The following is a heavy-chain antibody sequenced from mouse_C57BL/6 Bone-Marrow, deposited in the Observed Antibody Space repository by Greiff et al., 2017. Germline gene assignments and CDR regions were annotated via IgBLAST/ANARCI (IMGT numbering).Heavy chain of an antibody. Sequence: EVQLVESGGGLVKPGGSLKLSCAASGFTFSSYAMSWVRQTPEKRLEWVATISDGGSYTYYPDNVKGRFTLSRDNAKNNLYLQMSHLKSEDTAMYYCARESGYWGQGTTRTVSA. CDR2: ISDGGSYT. V-gene: IGHV5-4*01. CDR3: ARESGY. J-gene: IGHJ2*01. CDR1: GFTFSSYA.